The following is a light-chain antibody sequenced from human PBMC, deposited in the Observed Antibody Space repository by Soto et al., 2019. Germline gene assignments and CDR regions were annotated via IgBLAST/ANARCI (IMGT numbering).Light chain of an antibody. Sequence: DIQMTQSPSSLSASVGDTVTLTCRASQDVDTWLAWFQQRPGKAPKLLISQASTLASGVPSRFSGSGSGTVVTLTISSLQPDDFATYFCQQYHTYWWSFGPGSKVEIK. J-gene: IGKJ1*01. CDR2: QAS. CDR3: QQYHTYWWS. V-gene: IGKV1-5*03. CDR1: QDVDTW.